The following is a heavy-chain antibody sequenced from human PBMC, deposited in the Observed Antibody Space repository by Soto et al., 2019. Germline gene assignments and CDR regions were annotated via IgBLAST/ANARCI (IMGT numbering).Heavy chain of an antibody. D-gene: IGHD5-18*01. Sequence: EVQLLESGGDLIQPGGSLRLSCAASGFSFSSYSMSWVRQAPGTGLEWVSGMSATGGSTYYIDSVKGRFIISRDNSRKTLYLQMNSLRADDTAVYYCAKSWGDTWQQSAFHVWGLGTLVTV. CDR3: AKSWGDTWQQSAFHV. CDR1: GFSFSSYS. J-gene: IGHJ3*01. CDR2: MSATGGST. V-gene: IGHV3-23*01.